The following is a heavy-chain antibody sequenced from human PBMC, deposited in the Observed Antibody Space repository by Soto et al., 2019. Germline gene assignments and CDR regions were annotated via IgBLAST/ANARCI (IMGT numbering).Heavy chain of an antibody. V-gene: IGHV1-58*01. CDR1: GLTFTSSA. CDR3: AADPYYYDSSDYYSFDY. CDR2: IVVGSGST. D-gene: IGHD3-22*01. Sequence: SVKVSCKASGLTFTSSAVQWVRQARGQRLEWIGWIVVGSGSTNYAQKFQERVTITRDMSTSTAYMELSSLRSEDTAVYYCAADPYYYDSSDYYSFDYWGQGIPVTVSS. J-gene: IGHJ4*02.